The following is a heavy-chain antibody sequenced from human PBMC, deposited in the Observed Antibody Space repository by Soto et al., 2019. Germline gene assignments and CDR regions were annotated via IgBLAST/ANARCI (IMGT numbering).Heavy chain of an antibody. V-gene: IGHV1-46*01. CDR3: ARDLVAVAGTPDYYYGMDV. CDR2: INPSGGST. Sequence: ASVKVSCKASGYTFTSYYMHWVRQAPGQGLEWMGIINPSGGSTSYAQKFQGRVTMTRDTSTSTVYMELSSLRSEDTAVYYCARDLVAVAGTPDYYYGMDVWGQGTTVTVSS. D-gene: IGHD6-19*01. J-gene: IGHJ6*02. CDR1: GYTFTSYY.